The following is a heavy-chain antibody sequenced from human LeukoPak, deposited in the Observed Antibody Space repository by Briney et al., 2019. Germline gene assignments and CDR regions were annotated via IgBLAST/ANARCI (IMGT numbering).Heavy chain of an antibody. Sequence: SVKVSCKASGGTFSSYAISWVRQAPGQGLEWMGGIIPIFGTANYAQKFQGRVTITTDESTSTAYMELSSLRSEDTAVYYCAREPIPGSYPLYYYYYYMDVWGKGTTVTVSS. CDR2: IIPIFGTA. D-gene: IGHD1-26*01. CDR3: AREPIPGSYPLYYYYYYMDV. V-gene: IGHV1-69*05. CDR1: GGTFSSYA. J-gene: IGHJ6*03.